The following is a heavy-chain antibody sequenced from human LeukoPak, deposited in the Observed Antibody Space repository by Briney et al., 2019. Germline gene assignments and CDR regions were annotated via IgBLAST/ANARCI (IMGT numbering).Heavy chain of an antibody. CDR3: ARGGIAVAGFWGFDP. J-gene: IGHJ5*02. V-gene: IGHV4-34*01. Sequence: SETLSLTCAVYGGSFSGYYWSWIRQPPGKGLEWIGEINHSGSTNYNPSLKSRVTISVDTSKNQFSLKLSSVTAADTAVYYCARGGIAVAGFWGFDPWGQGTLVTVSS. D-gene: IGHD6-19*01. CDR1: GGSFSGYY. CDR2: INHSGST.